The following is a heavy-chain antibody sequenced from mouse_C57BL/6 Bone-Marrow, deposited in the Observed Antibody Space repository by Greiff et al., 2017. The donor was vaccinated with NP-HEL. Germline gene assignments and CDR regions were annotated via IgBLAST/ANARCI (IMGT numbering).Heavy chain of an antibody. J-gene: IGHJ2*01. CDR3: VRGTYYDGYFDY. CDR1: GFTFNTYA. V-gene: IGHV10-3*01. CDR2: IRSKSSNYAT. D-gene: IGHD2-4*01. Sequence: EVNVVESGGGLVQPKGSLKLSCAASGFTFNTYAMHWVRQAPGKGLEWVARIRSKSSNYATYYADSVKDRFTISRDDSQSMLYLQMNNLKTEDTAMYYGVRGTYYDGYFDYWGQGTTLTVSS.